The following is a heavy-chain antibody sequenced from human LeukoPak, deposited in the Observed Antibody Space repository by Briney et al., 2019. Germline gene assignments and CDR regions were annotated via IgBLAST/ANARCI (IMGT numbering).Heavy chain of an antibody. D-gene: IGHD6-13*01. CDR3: ANSIAAARGYYFDY. Sequence: KSGGSLRVSCAASRFTFSTYTMNWVRQAPGKGLEWVSSISSSSSYIYYADSVKGRFTISRDNSKNTLYLQMTSLTAEDTAIYYCANSIAAARGYYFDYWGQGTLVTVSS. J-gene: IGHJ4*02. CDR1: RFTFSTYT. CDR2: ISSSSSYI. V-gene: IGHV3-21*04.